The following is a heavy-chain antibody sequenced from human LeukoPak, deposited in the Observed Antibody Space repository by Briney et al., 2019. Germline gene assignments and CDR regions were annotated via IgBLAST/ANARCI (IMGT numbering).Heavy chain of an antibody. D-gene: IGHD2-2*01. V-gene: IGHV1-2*02. CDR2: INPNSGGK. J-gene: IGHJ3*02. CDR3: ARGRGAYCSRTSCPRRAFDI. CDR1: GYTFTGYY. Sequence: GASVKVSCKASGYTFTGYYMHWVRQAPGHGLEWMGWINPNSGGKNYAQKFQGRVTMTRDTSISTAYMELSMLRSDDTAVYYCARGRGAYCSRTSCPRRAFDIWGQGTMVTVSS.